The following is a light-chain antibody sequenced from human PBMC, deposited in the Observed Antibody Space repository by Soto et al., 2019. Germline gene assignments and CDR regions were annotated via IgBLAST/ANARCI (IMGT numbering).Light chain of an antibody. CDR1: NIGDEP. CDR2: DDS. CDR3: QVWDSSTDHWV. Sequence: YELTQPPSVSVAPGQTARLTCGGDNIGDEPVHWYQERPGQAPVLVVYDDSDRPSGIPERFTGSNSGNTATLTISRVEAGDEADYYCQVWDSSTDHWVFGGGTKLTVL. V-gene: IGLV3-21*02. J-gene: IGLJ3*02.